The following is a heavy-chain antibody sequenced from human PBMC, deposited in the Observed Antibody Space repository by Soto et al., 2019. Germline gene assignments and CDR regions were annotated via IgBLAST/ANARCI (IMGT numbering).Heavy chain of an antibody. Sequence: QVHLQESGPGLVKPSGTLSLTCVVSGGSISGRNWWSWVRQAPGKGLEWIGEVFHSGDTTYSPSLRSRVTISVDKSQNQFSLNLKSVTAADTAVYYCTRLIYDSRLNYFYFDLWCQGALVTVSS. CDR3: TRLIYDSRLNYFYFDL. V-gene: IGHV4-4*02. CDR2: VFHSGDT. J-gene: IGHJ4*02. D-gene: IGHD3-22*01. CDR1: GGSISGRNW.